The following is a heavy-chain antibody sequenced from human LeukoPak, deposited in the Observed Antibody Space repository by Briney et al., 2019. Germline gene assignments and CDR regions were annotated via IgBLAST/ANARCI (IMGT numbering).Heavy chain of an antibody. J-gene: IGHJ4*02. CDR3: ARAREQWLVLSGDFDY. CDR1: GGTFSSCA. V-gene: IGHV1-69*13. CDR2: IIPIFGTA. Sequence: ASVKVSCKASGGTFSSCAISWVRQAPGQGLEWMGGIIPIFGTANYAQKFQGRVTITADESTSTAYMELSSLRSEDTAVYYCARAREQWLVLSGDFDYWGQGTLVTVSS. D-gene: IGHD6-19*01.